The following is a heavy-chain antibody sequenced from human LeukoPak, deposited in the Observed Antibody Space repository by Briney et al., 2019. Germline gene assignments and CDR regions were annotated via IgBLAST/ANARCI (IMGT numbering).Heavy chain of an antibody. CDR2: IIPIFGTA. V-gene: IGHV1-69*13. CDR1: GGTFSSYA. D-gene: IGHD6-19*01. CDR3: AREEQQWLRAFDI. Sequence: SVNLSCKASGGTFSSYAISWVRQAPGQGLEWMGGIIPIFGTANYAQKFQGRVTITADESTSTAYMELSSLRSEDTAVYYCAREEQQWLRAFDIWGPGKMVTVSS. J-gene: IGHJ3*02.